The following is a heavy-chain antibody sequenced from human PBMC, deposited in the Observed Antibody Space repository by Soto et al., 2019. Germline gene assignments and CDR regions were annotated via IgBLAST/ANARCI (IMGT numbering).Heavy chain of an antibody. V-gene: IGHV3-23*01. J-gene: IGHJ5*02. Sequence: EVQLLESGGGLVKPGGSLRLSCAASGFAFGRYALSWVRQAPGKGLEWVSAMGGSVDSKSYADSVKGRFTISRDDPKNTLFLEMNSLRHEDKAIYFCARDQISGWYDNWGQGTLVTVSS. CDR3: ARDQISGWYDN. CDR1: GFAFGRYA. D-gene: IGHD6-19*01. CDR2: MGGSVDSK.